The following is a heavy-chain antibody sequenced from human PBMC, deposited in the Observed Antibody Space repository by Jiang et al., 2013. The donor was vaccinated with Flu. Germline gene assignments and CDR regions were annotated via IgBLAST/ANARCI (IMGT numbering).Heavy chain of an antibody. V-gene: IGHV4-59*01. D-gene: IGHD2-2*02. Sequence: SISSYYWSWIRQPPRKGLEWIGYIYYSGSTNYNPSLKSRVTISVDTSKNQFSLKLSSVTAADTAVYYCARAGVVPAAIPDYWGQGTLVTVSS. J-gene: IGHJ4*02. CDR1: SISSYY. CDR2: IYYSGST. CDR3: ARAGVVPAAIPDY.